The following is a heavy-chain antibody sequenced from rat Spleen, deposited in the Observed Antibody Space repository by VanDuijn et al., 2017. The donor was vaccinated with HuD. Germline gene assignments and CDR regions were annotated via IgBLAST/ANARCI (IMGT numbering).Heavy chain of an antibody. CDR2: ISLGGGNT. J-gene: IGHJ3*01. Sequence: EVQLVESGGGLVQPGRSMKLSCAASGFTFSNYDMAWVRQAPKKGLEWVATISLGGGNTYSRDSVKGRFTISRDNAKSTLYLQMDSLRSEDTATYYCANAGGAIIRSWFAYWGQGTLVTVSS. V-gene: IGHV5-25*01. CDR1: GFTFSNYD. CDR3: ANAGGAIIRSWFAY. D-gene: IGHD4-3*01.